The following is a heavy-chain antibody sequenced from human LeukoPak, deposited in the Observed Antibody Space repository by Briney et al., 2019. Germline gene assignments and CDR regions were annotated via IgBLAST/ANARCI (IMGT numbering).Heavy chain of an antibody. CDR1: GYTLTELS. CDR2: FDPEDGET. CDR3: ATVFFGFSGWYNSCFQH. D-gene: IGHD6-19*01. J-gene: IGHJ1*01. Sequence: GASVKVSCKVSGYTLTELSMHWVRQAPGKGLEWMGGFDPEDGETIYAQKFQGRVTTTEDTSTDTAYMELSSLRSEDTAVYYCATVFFGFSGWYNSCFQHWGQGTLVTVSS. V-gene: IGHV1-24*01.